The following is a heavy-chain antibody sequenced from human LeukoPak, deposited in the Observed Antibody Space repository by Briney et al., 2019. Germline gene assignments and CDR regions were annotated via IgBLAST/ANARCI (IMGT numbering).Heavy chain of an antibody. Sequence: PSETLSLTCSVSGYSISSGHYWGWIRQPPGKRLEWIGSIYHSGSTFYNPSLKSRVTISVDTSKNQFSLKLSSVTAADTAVYYCARAEGSGSYYLGWFDPWGQGTLVTVSS. CDR1: GYSISSGHY. J-gene: IGHJ5*02. V-gene: IGHV4-38-2*02. CDR3: ARAEGSGSYYLGWFDP. D-gene: IGHD1-26*01. CDR2: IYHSGST.